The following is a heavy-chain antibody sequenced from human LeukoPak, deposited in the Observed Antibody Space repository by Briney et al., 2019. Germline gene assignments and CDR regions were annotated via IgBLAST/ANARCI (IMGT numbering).Heavy chain of an antibody. CDR3: ARTGYCSGGICDTPFFDY. J-gene: IGHJ4*02. CDR1: GFTFSRYG. Sequence: GRSLRLSCAASGFTFSRYGMHWVRQAPGKGLEWVAVIWYDGSNKYYADSVKGRFTISRDNAKNSLYLQVNSLGAEDTAVYYCARTGYCSGGICDTPFFDYWGQGTLVTVSS. CDR2: IWYDGSNK. D-gene: IGHD2-15*01. V-gene: IGHV3-33*03.